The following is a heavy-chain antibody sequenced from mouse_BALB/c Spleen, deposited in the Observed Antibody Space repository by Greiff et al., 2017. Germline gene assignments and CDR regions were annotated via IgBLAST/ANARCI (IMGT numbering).Heavy chain of an antibody. CDR3: ARANWDYWYFDV. D-gene: IGHD4-1*01. Sequence: VNVVESGPGLVAPSQSLSITCTVSGFSLTSYGVHWVRQPPGKGLEWLGVIWAGGSTNYNSALMSRLSISKDNSKSQVFLKMNSLQTDDTAMYYCARANWDYWYFDVWGAGTTVTVSS. CDR1: GFSLTSYG. CDR2: IWAGGST. J-gene: IGHJ1*01. V-gene: IGHV2-9*02.